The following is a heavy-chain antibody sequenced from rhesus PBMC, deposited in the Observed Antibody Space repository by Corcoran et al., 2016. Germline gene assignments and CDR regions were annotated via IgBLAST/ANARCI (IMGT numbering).Heavy chain of an antibody. J-gene: IGHJ6*01. CDR2: LTYSGIT. V-gene: IGHV4-122*02. CDR3: ARSSYYEDDYGYYYTAYGLDS. D-gene: IGHD3-9*01. CDR1: GTSISSGCH. Sequence: QVQRQESGPGLVKPSEPLSLTCAASGTSISSGCHWGWVARPPGKGLAGMGDLTYSGITSYNPSLKGRFTISRDTSKNQFSLKLSSVTAADTAVYYCARSSYYEDDYGYYYTAYGLDSWGQGVVVTVSS.